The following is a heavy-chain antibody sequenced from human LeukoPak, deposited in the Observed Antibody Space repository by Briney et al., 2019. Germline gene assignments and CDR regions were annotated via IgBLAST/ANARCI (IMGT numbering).Heavy chain of an antibody. D-gene: IGHD3-10*01. CDR1: GFTFSSYA. Sequence: GGSLRLSCAASGFTFSSYAMSWVRQAPGKGLEWVSAISGSGGSTYYADSVKGRFTISRDNSKNTLYLQINSLGAEDTAVYYCAKHYGSGSYSTSDYWGQGTLVTVSS. V-gene: IGHV3-23*01. CDR2: ISGSGGST. CDR3: AKHYGSGSYSTSDY. J-gene: IGHJ4*02.